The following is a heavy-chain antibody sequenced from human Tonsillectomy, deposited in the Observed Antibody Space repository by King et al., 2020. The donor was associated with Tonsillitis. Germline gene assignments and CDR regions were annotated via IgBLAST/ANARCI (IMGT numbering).Heavy chain of an antibody. D-gene: IGHD3-9*01. CDR1: RHTFTGHY. CDR2: INPSSGGA. CDR3: AEVNYYDILTTYPHGFDI. Sequence: VKLVESGAEVKKPGASVKVSCKASRHTFTGHYIHWVRQAPGQGLEWMGWINPSSGGANFAQHLQGRVTMTRDTSISAVYMELSSLRSDDTAVYYCAEVNYYDILTTYPHGFDIWGQGTMVTVSS. J-gene: IGHJ3*02. V-gene: IGHV1-2*02.